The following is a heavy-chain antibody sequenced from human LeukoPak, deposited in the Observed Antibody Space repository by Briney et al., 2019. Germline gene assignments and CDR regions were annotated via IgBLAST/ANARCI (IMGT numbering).Heavy chain of an antibody. J-gene: IGHJ4*02. V-gene: IGHV4-34*01. CDR2: INHSRTT. CDR1: GGSFSDYY. D-gene: IGHD3-16*01. Sequence: SETLSLTCAVYGGSFSDYYWSWIRQPPGKGLEWIGEINHSRTTNYNPSLKSRVTISVDTSKNQFSLKLSSVTAADTAVYYCARAGGKTWGEVIYDYWGQGTLVTVSS. CDR3: ARAGGKTWGEVIYDY.